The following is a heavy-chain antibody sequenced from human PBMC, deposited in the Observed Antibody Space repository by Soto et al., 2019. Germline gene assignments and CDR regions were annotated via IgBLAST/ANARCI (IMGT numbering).Heavy chain of an antibody. CDR2: IYYSGST. J-gene: IGHJ4*02. CDR3: ARESTYYYDSSGYSQLDY. CDR1: GGSISSGDYY. Sequence: SETLSLTCTVSGGSISSGDYYWSWILQPPGKGLEWIGYIYYSGSTYYNPSLKSRVTISVDTSKNQFSLKLSSVTAADTAVYYCARESTYYYDSSGYSQLDYWGQGTLVTVSS. V-gene: IGHV4-30-4*01. D-gene: IGHD3-22*01.